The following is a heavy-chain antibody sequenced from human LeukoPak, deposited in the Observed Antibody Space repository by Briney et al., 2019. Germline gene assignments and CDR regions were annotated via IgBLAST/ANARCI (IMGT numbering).Heavy chain of an antibody. V-gene: IGHV3-48*03. CDR2: ISSSGSTI. CDR1: GFTFSSYE. Sequence: GGSLRLSCAASGFTFSSYEMNWLRQAPGKGLEWVSYISSSGSTIYYADSVKGRFTISRHNAKNSLYLQMNSLRAEDTAVYYCDCLDLTYVDTAMVSDYWGQGTLVTVSS. CDR3: DCLDLTYVDTAMVSDY. J-gene: IGHJ4*02. D-gene: IGHD5-18*01.